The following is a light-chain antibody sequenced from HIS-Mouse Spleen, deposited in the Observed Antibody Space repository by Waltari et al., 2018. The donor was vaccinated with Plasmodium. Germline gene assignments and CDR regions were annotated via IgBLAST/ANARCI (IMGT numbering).Light chain of an antibody. CDR3: MIWPSNASGV. Sequence: QPVLTQPPSSSASPGESASLTCTSPSDINVGSYNIYWYQQTPGSPPRYLLYYYSDSDKGQGSGVPSRFSGSKDASANTGILLISGLQSEDEADYYCMIWPSNASGVFGGGTKLTVL. CDR1: SDINVGSYN. J-gene: IGLJ3*02. CDR2: YYSDSDK. V-gene: IGLV5-37*01.